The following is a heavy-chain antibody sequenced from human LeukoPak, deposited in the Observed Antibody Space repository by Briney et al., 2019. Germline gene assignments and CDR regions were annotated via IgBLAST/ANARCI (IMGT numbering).Heavy chain of an antibody. V-gene: IGHV1-18*01. Sequence: AAVNVSCKASGYTFTSYGISWVRQAAGQGLGGVGWISAYNGNTNYAHTLQGSVTMTTHTSTSTAYMELRSLRSDDTAVYYCARAEWELLHVLDYWGQGTLVTVSS. D-gene: IGHD1-26*01. CDR2: ISAYNGNT. CDR3: ARAEWELLHVLDY. J-gene: IGHJ4*02. CDR1: GYTFTSYG.